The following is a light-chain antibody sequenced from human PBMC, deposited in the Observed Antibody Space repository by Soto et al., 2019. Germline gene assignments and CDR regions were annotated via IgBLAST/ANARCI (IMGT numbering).Light chain of an antibody. CDR3: QNYFSAPLT. V-gene: IGKV1-27*01. J-gene: IGKJ4*01. Sequence: DIQMTQSPSSLSASVGDRVTITCRANQDISYYLAWYQQKQGKVPKLLIYGASTLQSGVPSRFSGSGSGTDFTLTISSLQPEDIATYYCQNYFSAPLTFGGGTKVDIK. CDR1: QDISYY. CDR2: GAS.